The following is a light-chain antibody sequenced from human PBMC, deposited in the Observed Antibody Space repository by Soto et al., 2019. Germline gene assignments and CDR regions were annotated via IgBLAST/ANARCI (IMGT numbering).Light chain of an antibody. J-gene: IGKJ5*01. Sequence: DIVMTQSPLSLPVTPGEPASISCRSSQSLLHRNGYNYLDWYLQKPGQSPQLLIYVASNRASGVPDRFSGRGSGTDFTLKISRVEAGDVGVYYCMQALQIPTNFGQGTRREIK. CDR2: VAS. CDR1: QSLLHRNGYNY. CDR3: MQALQIPTN. V-gene: IGKV2-28*01.